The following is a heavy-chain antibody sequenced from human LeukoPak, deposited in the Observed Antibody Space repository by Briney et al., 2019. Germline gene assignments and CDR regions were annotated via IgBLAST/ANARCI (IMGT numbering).Heavy chain of an antibody. V-gene: IGHV1-2*02. CDR1: GYTFTSYY. CDR3: ARDRRRGYSGYELDY. J-gene: IGHJ4*02. Sequence: ASVKVSCKASGYTFTSYYMHWVRQAPGQGLEWMGWINPNSGGTNYAQKFQGRVTMTRDTSISTAYMELSRLRSDDTAVYYCARDRRRGYSGYELDYWGQGTLVTVSS. CDR2: INPNSGGT. D-gene: IGHD5-12*01.